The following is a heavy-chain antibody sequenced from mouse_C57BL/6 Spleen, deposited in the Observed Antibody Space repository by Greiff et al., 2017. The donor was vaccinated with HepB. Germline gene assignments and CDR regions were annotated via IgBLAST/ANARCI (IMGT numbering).Heavy chain of an antibody. CDR2: IYPRSGNT. CDR1: GYTFTSYG. J-gene: IGHJ3*01. Sequence: QVQLKESGAELARPGASVKLSCKASGYTFTSYGISWVKQRTGQGLEWIGEIYPRSGNTYYNEKFKGKATLTADKSSSTAYMELRSLTSEDSAVYFCARKEGSSFAYWGQGTLVTVSA. V-gene: IGHV1-81*01. CDR3: ARKEGSSFAY.